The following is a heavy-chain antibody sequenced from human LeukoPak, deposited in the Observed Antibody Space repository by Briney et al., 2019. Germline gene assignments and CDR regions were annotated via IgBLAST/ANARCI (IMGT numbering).Heavy chain of an antibody. CDR2: IRAYNGKT. Sequence: GASVKVSCKASGYTFSSYGISWVRQAPGQGLEWMAWIRAYNGKTNYAQKLRGRVTMTTDTSTSTAYMELRSLRSDDTAIYYCARDRNPYYDGSGYGYCWGQGTLVTVSS. V-gene: IGHV1-18*01. CDR3: ARDRNPYYDGSGYGYC. J-gene: IGHJ4*02. CDR1: GYTFSSYG. D-gene: IGHD3-22*01.